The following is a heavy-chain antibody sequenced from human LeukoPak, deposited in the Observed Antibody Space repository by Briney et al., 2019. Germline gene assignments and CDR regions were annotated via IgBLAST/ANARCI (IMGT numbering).Heavy chain of an antibody. D-gene: IGHD5-18*01. V-gene: IGHV1-69*13. J-gene: IGHJ6*02. Sequence: VASVKVSCKASGGTFSSCAISWVRQAPGQGLEWMGGIIPIFGTANYAQKFQGRVTITADESTSTAYMELSSLRSEDTAVYYCARGSRGGYSYGYSHYYYYYGMDVWGQGTTVTVSS. CDR3: ARGSRGGYSYGYSHYYYYYGMDV. CDR2: IIPIFGTA. CDR1: GGTFSSCA.